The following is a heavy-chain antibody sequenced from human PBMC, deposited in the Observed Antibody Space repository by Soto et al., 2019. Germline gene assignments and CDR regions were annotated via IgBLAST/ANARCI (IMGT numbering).Heavy chain of an antibody. Sequence: SETLSLTCTVSGDSISRNGYFWTWIRQHPGKGLEWIGYIYYSGSSYYNPSLKSRVIISVDTSKNHFSLNLTAVTAADTAVYYCARGTMLRGPGYYYAMDVWGQGTTVTVS. V-gene: IGHV4-31*03. CDR1: GDSISRNGYF. CDR3: ARGTMLRGPGYYYAMDV. CDR2: IYYSGSS. J-gene: IGHJ6*02. D-gene: IGHD3-10*01.